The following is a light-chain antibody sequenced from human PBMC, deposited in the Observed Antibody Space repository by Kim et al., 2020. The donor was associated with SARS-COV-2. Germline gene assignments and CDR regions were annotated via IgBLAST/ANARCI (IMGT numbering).Light chain of an antibody. CDR1: KLGDKY. CDR3: QAWDSSTVV. V-gene: IGLV3-1*01. J-gene: IGLJ2*01. CDR2: QDS. Sequence: AAPGQTAAFTCSGDKLGDKYACWYQQKPGQSPVLVIYQDSKRPSGIPERFSGSNSGNTATLTISGTQAMDEADYYCQAWDSSTVVFGGGTQLTVL.